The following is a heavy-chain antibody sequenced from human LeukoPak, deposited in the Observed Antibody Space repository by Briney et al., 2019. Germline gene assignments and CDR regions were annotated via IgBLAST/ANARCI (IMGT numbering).Heavy chain of an antibody. D-gene: IGHD3-10*01. CDR1: GYTFTSYG. V-gene: IGHV1-18*01. J-gene: IGHJ4*02. Sequence: ASVKVSCKASGYTFTSYGISWVRQAPGQGPEWMGWISAYNGNTNYAQKLQGRVTMTTDTSTSTAYMELRSLRSDDTAVYYCARSGHRRYYYASGPDYWGQGTLVTVSS. CDR2: ISAYNGNT. CDR3: ARSGHRRYYYASGPDY.